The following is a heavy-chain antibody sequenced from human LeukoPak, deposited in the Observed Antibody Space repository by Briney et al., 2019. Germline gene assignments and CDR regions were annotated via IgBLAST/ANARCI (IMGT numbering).Heavy chain of an antibody. D-gene: IGHD3-10*01. CDR1: GYTFTSYG. CDR3: ARHRGTSIRGISPSYYLNYMDV. CDR2: ISAYNGNT. J-gene: IGHJ6*03. Sequence: ASVKVSCKASGYTFTSYGISWVRQAPGQGLEWMGWISAYNGNTNYAQKLQGRVTMTTDTSTSTAYMELRSLRSEDTAVYYCARHRGTSIRGISPSYYLNYMDVWGKGTTVTISS. V-gene: IGHV1-18*01.